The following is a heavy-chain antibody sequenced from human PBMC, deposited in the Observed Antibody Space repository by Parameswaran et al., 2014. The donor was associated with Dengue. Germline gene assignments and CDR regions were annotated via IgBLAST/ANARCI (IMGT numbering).Heavy chain of an antibody. D-gene: IGHD3-10*01. CDR3: ARAEVGTYGSGSYLAAFDI. V-gene: IGHV1-69*01. Sequence: WVRQAPGQGLEWMGGIIPIFGTANYAQKFQGRVTITADESTSTAYMELSSLRSEDTAVYYCARAEVGTYGSGSYLAAFDIWGQGTMVTVSS. CDR2: IIPIFGTA. J-gene: IGHJ3*02.